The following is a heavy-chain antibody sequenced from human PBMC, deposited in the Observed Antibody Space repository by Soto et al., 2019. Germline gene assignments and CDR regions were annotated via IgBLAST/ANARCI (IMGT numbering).Heavy chain of an antibody. J-gene: IGHJ6*02. CDR1: GGTFSSSA. Sequence: QVQLVQSGAEMKEPGSSVKVSCKTSGGTFSSSAISWLRQAPGQGLEWMGGIIPLFRTPDYAQKFQGRVTIAADESSSTAYMELSSLRSDDTAVYYCARDNDRLQLGGNYHYILDVWGQGTTITVSS. CDR2: IIPLFRTP. V-gene: IGHV1-69*12. CDR3: ARDNDRLQLGGNYHYILDV. D-gene: IGHD4-4*01.